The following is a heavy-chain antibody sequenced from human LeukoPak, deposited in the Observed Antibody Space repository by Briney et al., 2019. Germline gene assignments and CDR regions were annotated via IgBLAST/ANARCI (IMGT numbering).Heavy chain of an antibody. Sequence: PSETLSLTCTVSGGSISSGSYYWSWIRQPAGKGLEWIGRIYTSGSTNYNPSLKSRVTISVDTSKNQFSLKLSPVTAADTAVYYCARSMGTVAGFRWFDPWGQGTLVTVSS. V-gene: IGHV4-61*02. D-gene: IGHD6-19*01. J-gene: IGHJ5*02. CDR1: GGSISSGSYY. CDR2: IYTSGST. CDR3: ARSMGTVAGFRWFDP.